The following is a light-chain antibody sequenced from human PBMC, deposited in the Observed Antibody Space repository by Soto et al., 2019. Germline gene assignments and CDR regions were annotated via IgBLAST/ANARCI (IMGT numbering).Light chain of an antibody. CDR2: AAS. Sequence: DIHMTQSPSSLSASVGDRVTITCRASQGISNSLAWYQQKPVKVPKLLIYAASNLQSGVTFRFSGSGSVTDFTLTISSLQPEDGATYYCKHYNCAPFTFGRGTKVESK. CDR1: QGISNS. V-gene: IGKV1-27*01. CDR3: KHYNCAPFT. J-gene: IGKJ4*01.